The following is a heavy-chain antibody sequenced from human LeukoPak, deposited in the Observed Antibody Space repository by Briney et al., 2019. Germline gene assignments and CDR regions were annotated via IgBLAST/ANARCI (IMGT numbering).Heavy chain of an antibody. V-gene: IGHV1-18*01. CDR1: GYTFTSYG. CDR2: ISAYNGNT. CDR3: AREVRTTVRGIVDY. J-gene: IGHJ4*02. Sequence: ASVKVSCKASGYTFTSYGISWVRQAPGQGLEWMGWISAYNGNTNYAQKLQGRVTMTTDTSTSTAYMELRSLRSDDTAVYYCAREVRTTVRGIVDYWGQGTLVTVSS. D-gene: IGHD4-17*01.